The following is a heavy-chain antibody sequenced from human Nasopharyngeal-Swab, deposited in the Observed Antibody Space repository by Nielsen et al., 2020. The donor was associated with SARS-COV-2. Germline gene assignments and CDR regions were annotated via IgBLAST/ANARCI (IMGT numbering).Heavy chain of an antibody. CDR1: GFTFSSSV. V-gene: IGHV3-30*03. Sequence: GGSLRLSCAASGFTFSSSVMPWFRQAPGKGLECVAVISYDGSNKYHADSVRGRFTISRDDSENTLYLQMNSLRPEDTAVYYCARGGRVGATTYGWFDPWGKGNLVTVSS. J-gene: IGHJ5*02. D-gene: IGHD1-26*01. CDR3: ARGGRVGATTYGWFDP. CDR2: ISYDGSNK.